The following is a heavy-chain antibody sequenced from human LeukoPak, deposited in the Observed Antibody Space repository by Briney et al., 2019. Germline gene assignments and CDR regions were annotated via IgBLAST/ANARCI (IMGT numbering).Heavy chain of an antibody. V-gene: IGHV3-21*01. J-gene: IGHJ6*03. Sequence: GGSLRLSCAASGFTLRDYRMNWVRQAPGKGLEWVSSISRSSSYIEYADSVKGRFTISRDNTRNSLYLQMNSLRAEDTAVYYCARDHDWDYMDVWGKGTTVTISS. CDR3: ARDHDWDYMDV. CDR2: ISRSSSYI. CDR1: GFTLRDYR. D-gene: IGHD3-9*01.